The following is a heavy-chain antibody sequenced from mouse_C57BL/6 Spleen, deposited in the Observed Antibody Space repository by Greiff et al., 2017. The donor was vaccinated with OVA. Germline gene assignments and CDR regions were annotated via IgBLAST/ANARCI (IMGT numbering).Heavy chain of an antibody. CDR1: GYTITGYW. V-gene: IGHV1-9*01. CDR3: AKRAMDD. J-gene: IGHJ4*01. Sequence: QVQLQQSGAELMKPGASVKLSCKATGYTITGYWLEWVKQRPGHGLEWIGEILPGSGSTNYHEKFKGKATFTADTSSNSAHMQLSSVTTEDSAIYYFAKRAMDDWGQGTSVTVSS. CDR2: ILPGSGST.